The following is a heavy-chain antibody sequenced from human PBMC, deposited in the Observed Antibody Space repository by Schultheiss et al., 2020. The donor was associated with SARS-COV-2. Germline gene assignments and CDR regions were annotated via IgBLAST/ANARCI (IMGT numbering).Heavy chain of an antibody. CDR3: ARGYVAPRNGGMDV. Sequence: SETLSLTCTVSGGSISSYYWSWIRQPPGKGLEWIGEINHSGSTNYNPSLKSRVTISVDTSKNQFSLKLSSVTAADTAVYYCARGYVAPRNGGMDVWGQGTTVTVSS. CDR1: GGSISSYY. J-gene: IGHJ6*02. CDR2: INHSGST. V-gene: IGHV4-34*01. D-gene: IGHD3-16*01.